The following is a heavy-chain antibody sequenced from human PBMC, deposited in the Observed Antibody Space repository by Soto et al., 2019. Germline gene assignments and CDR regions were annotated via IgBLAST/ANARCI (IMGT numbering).Heavy chain of an antibody. D-gene: IGHD6-19*01. CDR1: AFTVRGNY. Sequence: GGSLRLSCAASAFTVRGNYMSWVRQAPGKGLEWVSTISSDGGTYYTDSVKGRFAIPRDNSKNTLYLQMNSLTAEDTAVYYCARDVMSVAGSADYWGQGTLVTVSS. CDR3: ARDVMSVAGSADY. CDR2: ISSDGGT. V-gene: IGHV3-53*01. J-gene: IGHJ4*02.